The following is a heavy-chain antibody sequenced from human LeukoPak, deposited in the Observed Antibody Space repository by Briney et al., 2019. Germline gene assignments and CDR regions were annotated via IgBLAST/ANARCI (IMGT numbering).Heavy chain of an antibody. CDR2: IYTSGST. V-gene: IGHV4-4*07. D-gene: IGHD3-3*01. Sequence: PSETLSLTCTVSGGSISSYYWSWIRQPAGKGLEWIWRIYTSGSTNYNPSLKSRVTMSVDTSKNQFSLKLSSVTAADTAVYYCARDSAYYDFWSGPMGGYMDVWGKGTTVTVSS. J-gene: IGHJ6*03. CDR1: GGSISSYY. CDR3: ARDSAYYDFWSGPMGGYMDV.